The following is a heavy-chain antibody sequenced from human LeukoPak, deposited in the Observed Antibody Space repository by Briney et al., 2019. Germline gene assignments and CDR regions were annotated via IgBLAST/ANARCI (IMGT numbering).Heavy chain of an antibody. CDR1: GGSISSGDYY. CDR2: IYYSGST. D-gene: IGHD4-17*01. Sequence: SETLSLTCTVSGGSISSGDYYWSWIRQPPGTGLEWIGYIYYSGSTYYNPSLKSRVTISVDTSKNQFSLELSSVTAADTAVYYCARYGDYLDYFDYWGQGTLVTVSS. CDR3: ARYGDYLDYFDY. J-gene: IGHJ4*02. V-gene: IGHV4-30-4*01.